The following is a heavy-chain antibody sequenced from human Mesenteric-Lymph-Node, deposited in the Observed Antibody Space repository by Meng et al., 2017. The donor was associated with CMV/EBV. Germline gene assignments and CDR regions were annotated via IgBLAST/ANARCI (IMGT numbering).Heavy chain of an antibody. Sequence: GESLKISCAASGFTFSSYSMNWVRQAPGKGLEWVSGISGSGGTTHYADSVKGRFTISRDNSKDTLHLQMNRLRVEDTAVYYCAKDIVVVPATVQYFDFWGQGTLVTVSS. CDR3: AKDIVVVPATVQYFDF. J-gene: IGHJ4*02. CDR1: GFTFSSYS. CDR2: ISGSGGTT. V-gene: IGHV3-23*01. D-gene: IGHD2-2*01.